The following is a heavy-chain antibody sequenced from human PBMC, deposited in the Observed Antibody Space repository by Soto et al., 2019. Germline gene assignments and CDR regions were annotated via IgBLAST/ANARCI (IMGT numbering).Heavy chain of an antibody. D-gene: IGHD5-12*01. Sequence: GESLKISCKGSGYSFTSYWIGWVRQMPGKGLEWMGIIYPGDSDARYSPSFQGQVTISADKSISTAYLQWSSLKASDTAMYYCARLNVVATTDYYYGMDVWGQGTTVTVSS. CDR3: ARLNVVATTDYYYGMDV. CDR2: IYPGDSDA. CDR1: GYSFTSYW. V-gene: IGHV5-51*01. J-gene: IGHJ6*02.